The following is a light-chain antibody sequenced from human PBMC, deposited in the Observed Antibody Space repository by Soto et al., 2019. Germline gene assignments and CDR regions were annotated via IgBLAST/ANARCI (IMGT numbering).Light chain of an antibody. CDR1: SSDVGGYNY. V-gene: IGLV2-14*03. Sequence: QSALTQPASVSVSPGQSITISCTGTSSDVGGYNYVSWNQHHPGKVPKLIIYDVNNRPSGVSSRFSGSKSGNTASLTLSGRQAEDEDVYYCSSNTSSSPVIFGGGTKLTVL. J-gene: IGLJ2*01. CDR2: DVN. CDR3: SSNTSSSPVI.